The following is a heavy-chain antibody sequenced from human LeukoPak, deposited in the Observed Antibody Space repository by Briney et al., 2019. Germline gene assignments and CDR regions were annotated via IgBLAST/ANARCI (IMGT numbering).Heavy chain of an antibody. J-gene: IGHJ4*02. Sequence: GGSLRLSCAASRFTFNNYGMHWVRQAPGKGLEWVAFIRFDGSNKYYADSVKGRFTISRDNSKNTLYLQMNSLRAEDTAVYYCAKLGEGGYSYDYLPYYFDYWGQGTLVTVSS. CDR3: AKLGEGGYSYDYLPYYFDY. D-gene: IGHD5-18*01. CDR2: IRFDGSNK. CDR1: RFTFNNYG. V-gene: IGHV3-30*02.